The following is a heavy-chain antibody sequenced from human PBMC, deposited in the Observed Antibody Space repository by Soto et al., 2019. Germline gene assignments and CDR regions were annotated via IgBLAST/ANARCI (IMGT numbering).Heavy chain of an antibody. J-gene: IGHJ6*02. D-gene: IGHD3-3*01. CDR1: GYSFTSYW. CDR3: ASLPAPYDFWSLDYYYGMDV. Sequence: PGESLKISCKGSGYSFTSYWISWVRQMPGKGLEWMGRIDPSDSYTNYSPSFQGHVTISADKSISTAYLQWSSLKASDTAMYYCASLPAPYDFWSLDYYYGMDVWGQGTTVTVSS. CDR2: IDPSDSYT. V-gene: IGHV5-10-1*01.